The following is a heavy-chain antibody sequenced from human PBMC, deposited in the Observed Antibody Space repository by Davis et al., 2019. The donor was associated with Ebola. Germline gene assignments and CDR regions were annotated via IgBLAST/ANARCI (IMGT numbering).Heavy chain of an antibody. D-gene: IGHD2-2*01. Sequence: PGGSLRLSCTVFASSISSYFWTWIRQPPGKGLEWIGYIYYSGSTNYNPSLKSRVTISVDTSKNQFSLKLSSVTAADTAVYYCARLGYCSSTSCSGWFDPWGQGSLVTVSS. CDR2: IYYSGST. J-gene: IGHJ5*02. V-gene: IGHV4-59*01. CDR1: ASSISSYF. CDR3: ARLGYCSSTSCSGWFDP.